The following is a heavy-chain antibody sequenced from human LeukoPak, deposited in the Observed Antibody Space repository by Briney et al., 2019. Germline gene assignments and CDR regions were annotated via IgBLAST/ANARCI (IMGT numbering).Heavy chain of an antibody. Sequence: GGSLRLSCSASGFTLSSYAMHWVRQAPGKGLEYVSAISSNGGTTYYADSVKRRFTISRHNSKNTLDLQMSSLRAEDTAVYYCTWELHRWGQGTLVTVSS. V-gene: IGHV3-64*04. J-gene: IGHJ4*02. CDR3: TWELHR. CDR1: GFTLSSYA. CDR2: ISSNGGTT. D-gene: IGHD5-18*01.